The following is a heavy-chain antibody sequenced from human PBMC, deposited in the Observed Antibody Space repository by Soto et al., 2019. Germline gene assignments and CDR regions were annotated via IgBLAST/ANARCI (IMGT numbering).Heavy chain of an antibody. CDR1: GFTFSSYG. V-gene: IGHV3-33*01. CDR2: IWYDGSNK. CDR3: ARDLQYYYDSSPYYYYYGMDV. J-gene: IGHJ6*02. Sequence: GGSLRLSCAASGFTFSSYGMHWVRQAPGKGLEWVAVIWYDGSNKYYADSVKGRFTISRDNSKNTLYLQMNSLRAEDTAVYYCARDLQYYYDSSPYYYYYGMDVWGQGTTVTVSS. D-gene: IGHD3-22*01.